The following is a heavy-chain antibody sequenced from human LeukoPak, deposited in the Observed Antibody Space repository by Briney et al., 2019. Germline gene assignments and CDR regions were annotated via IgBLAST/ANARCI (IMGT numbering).Heavy chain of an antibody. Sequence: GGSLRLSCAASGFTFSSYAMHWVRQAPGKGLEWVAVISYDGSNKYYADSVKGRFTISRDNSKNTLYLQMNSQRAEDTAVYYCARDLRYFDWLFDFDYWGQGTLVTVSS. CDR3: ARDLRYFDWLFDFDY. CDR2: ISYDGSNK. V-gene: IGHV3-30*04. CDR1: GFTFSSYA. D-gene: IGHD3-9*01. J-gene: IGHJ4*02.